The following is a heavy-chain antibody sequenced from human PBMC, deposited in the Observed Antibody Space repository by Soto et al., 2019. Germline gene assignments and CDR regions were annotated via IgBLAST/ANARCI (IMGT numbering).Heavy chain of an antibody. CDR2: IYYSGST. J-gene: IGHJ4*02. CDR1: GGSINSGGYY. Sequence: SETLSLTCTVSGGSINSGGYYWSWIRQHPGKGLEWIGYIYYSGSTYYNPSLKSRVTISVDTSKNQFSLKLSSVTAADTAVYYCAREAIVVVVAARYFDYWGQGTLVTVSS. CDR3: AREAIVVVVAARYFDY. D-gene: IGHD2-15*01. V-gene: IGHV4-31*03.